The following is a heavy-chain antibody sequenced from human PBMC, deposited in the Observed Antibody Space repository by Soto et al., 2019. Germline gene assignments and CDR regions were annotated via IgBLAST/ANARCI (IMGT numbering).Heavy chain of an antibody. D-gene: IGHD3-22*01. CDR2: ISYDGSNK. CDR3: ARDLYYYDSSGYYPRHRVFDY. CDR1: GFTFSSYA. Sequence: PGGSLRLSCAASGFTFSSYAMHWVRQAPGKGLEWVAVISYDGSNKYYADYVKGRFTISRDNSKNTLYLQMNSLRAEDSAVYYCARDLYYYDSSGYYPRHRVFDYWGQGTLVTVSS. J-gene: IGHJ4*02. V-gene: IGHV3-30-3*01.